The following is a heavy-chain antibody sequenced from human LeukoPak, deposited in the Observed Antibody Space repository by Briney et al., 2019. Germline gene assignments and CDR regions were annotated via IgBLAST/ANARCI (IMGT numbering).Heavy chain of an antibody. CDR1: GYTFTSYD. CDR3: ARTGKEDAFDI. Sequence: ASVKVSCKPSGYTFTSYDINWVRQATGQGLEWMGWMNPKSGYTGSTQKFQGRVTMTRDASISTAYMELSRLRSDDTAVYYCARTGKEDAFDIWGQGTMVTVSS. J-gene: IGHJ3*02. V-gene: IGHV1-8*01. D-gene: IGHD7-27*01. CDR2: MNPKSGYT.